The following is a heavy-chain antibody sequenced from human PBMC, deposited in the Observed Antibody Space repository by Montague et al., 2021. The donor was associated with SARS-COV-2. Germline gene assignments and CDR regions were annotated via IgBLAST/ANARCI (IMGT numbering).Heavy chain of an antibody. J-gene: IGHJ3*02. CDR3: AKDHPVYDTSGYYHYGASDI. CDR2: VSGSTTNT. V-gene: IGHV3-23*01. CDR1: GFTFSSYA. D-gene: IGHD3-22*01. Sequence: SLRLSCAASGFTFSSYAMSLVRQAPGKGLEWVSTVSGSTTNTFYADSVKGRFTISRDNSKNTLYLQMNSLRVEDSAVYYCAKDHPVYDTSGYYHYGASDIWGQGTMVTVSS.